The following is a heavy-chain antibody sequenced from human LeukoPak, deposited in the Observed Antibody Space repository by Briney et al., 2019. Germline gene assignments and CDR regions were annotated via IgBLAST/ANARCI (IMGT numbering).Heavy chain of an antibody. Sequence: SQTLSLTCAVSGGSISSGGYSWSWIRQPPGKGLEWIGYIYHSGSTYYNPSLKSRVTISVDRSKNQFSLKLSSVTAADTAVYYCARDSSSWLYGMDVWGQGTTVTVSS. V-gene: IGHV4-30-2*01. CDR1: GGSISSGGYS. J-gene: IGHJ6*02. CDR2: IYHSGST. CDR3: ARDSSSWLYGMDV. D-gene: IGHD6-13*01.